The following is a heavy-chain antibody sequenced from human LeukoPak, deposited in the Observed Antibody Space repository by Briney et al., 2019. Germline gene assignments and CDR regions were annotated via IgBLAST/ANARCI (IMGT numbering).Heavy chain of an antibody. CDR1: GGSISSYY. CDR2: IYYSGST. J-gene: IGHJ4*02. CDR3: ARGGSEGLRWGFDY. D-gene: IGHD5-12*01. Sequence: SETLSLTCTVSGGSISSYYWSWIRQPPGKGLEWIGYIYYSGSTNYNPSLKSRVTISVDTSKNQFSLKLSSVTAADTAVYYCARGGSEGLRWGFDYWGQGTLVTVSS. V-gene: IGHV4-59*01.